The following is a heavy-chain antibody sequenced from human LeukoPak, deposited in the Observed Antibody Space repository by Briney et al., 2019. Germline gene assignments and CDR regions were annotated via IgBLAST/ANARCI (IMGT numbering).Heavy chain of an antibody. CDR2: ISSSSSYI. V-gene: IGHV3-21*01. CDR1: GLTFSSYS. J-gene: IGHJ4*02. Sequence: GGSLRLSCAASGLTFSSYSMNWVRQAPGKGLEWVSSISSSSSYIYYADSVKGRFTISRDNAKNSLYLQMNSLRAEDTAVYYCARGYDILTGYLYYFDYWGQGTLVTVSS. D-gene: IGHD3-9*01. CDR3: ARGYDILTGYLYYFDY.